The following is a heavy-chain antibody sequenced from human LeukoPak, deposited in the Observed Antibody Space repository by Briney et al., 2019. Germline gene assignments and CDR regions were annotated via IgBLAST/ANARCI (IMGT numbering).Heavy chain of an antibody. CDR3: ARGRQTAMVRKLNWFGP. J-gene: IGHJ5*02. D-gene: IGHD5-18*01. Sequence: SETLSLTCAVHGGSFSGYYWSWIRQPPGKGLEWIGEINHSGSTNYNPSLKSRVTISVDTSKNQFSLKLSSVTAADTAVYYCARGRQTAMVRKLNWFGPWGQGTLVTVSS. V-gene: IGHV4-34*01. CDR2: INHSGST. CDR1: GGSFSGYY.